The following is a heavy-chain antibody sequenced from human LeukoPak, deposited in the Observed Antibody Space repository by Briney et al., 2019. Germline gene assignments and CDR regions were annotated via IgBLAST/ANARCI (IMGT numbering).Heavy chain of an antibody. CDR2: INHSGST. CDR1: GGSFSGYY. CDR3: ARHSYYDILTGYRYNWFDP. V-gene: IGHV4-34*01. Sequence: SETLSLTCAVYGGSFSGYYWSWIRQPPGKGLEWIGEINHSGSTNYNPSLKSRVTISVDTSKNQFSLKLSSVTAADTAVYYCARHSYYDILTGYRYNWFDPWGQGTLVTVSS. J-gene: IGHJ5*02. D-gene: IGHD3-9*01.